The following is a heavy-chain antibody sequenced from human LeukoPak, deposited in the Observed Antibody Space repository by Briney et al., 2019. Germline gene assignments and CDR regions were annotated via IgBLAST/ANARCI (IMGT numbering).Heavy chain of an antibody. D-gene: IGHD5-24*01. Sequence: SKTLSLTCGVYGGSFSGYFLSWIRQPPGKGLEWIGEINNSGSTNYNPSLKSRVTISVDTSKNQFSLKLSSVTAADTAVYYCARERVGERWLQSHAFDIWGQGTMVTVSS. CDR2: INNSGST. CDR3: ARERVGERWLQSHAFDI. CDR1: GGSFSGYF. J-gene: IGHJ3*02. V-gene: IGHV4-34*01.